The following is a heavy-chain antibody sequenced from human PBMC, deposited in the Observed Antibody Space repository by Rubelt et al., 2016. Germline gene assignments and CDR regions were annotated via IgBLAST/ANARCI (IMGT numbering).Heavy chain of an antibody. V-gene: IGHV3-49*03. J-gene: IGHJ4*02. CDR2: IRSKAYGGTT. CDR1: GFTFGDYA. CDR3: ARDFVRGEILYYFDY. Sequence: SGFTFGDYAMSWFRQAPGKGLEWVGFIRSKAYGGTTEYAASVKGRFTISRDDSKSIAYLQMNSLRAEDTAVYYCARDFVRGEILYYFDYWGQGTLVTVSS. D-gene: IGHD3-10*01.